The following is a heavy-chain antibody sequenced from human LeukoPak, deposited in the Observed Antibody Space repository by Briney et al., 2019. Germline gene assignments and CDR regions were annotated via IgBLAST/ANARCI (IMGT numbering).Heavy chain of an antibody. J-gene: IGHJ4*02. D-gene: IGHD3-10*01. V-gene: IGHV4-34*01. Sequence: SETLSLTCAVYGGSFSGYYWSWIRQPPGKGLEWIGEINHSGSTNYNPSLKSRVTISVDTSKNQFSLKLSSVTAADTAVYYCARVQIGWLRELIVIYFDYWGQGTLVTVSS. CDR3: ARVQIGWLRELIVIYFDY. CDR1: GGSFSGYY. CDR2: INHSGST.